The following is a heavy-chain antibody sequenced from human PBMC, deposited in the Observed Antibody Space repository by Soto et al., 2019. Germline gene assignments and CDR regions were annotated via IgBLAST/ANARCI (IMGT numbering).Heavy chain of an antibody. Sequence: GASVKVSCKASGYTFSNYYMHWVRQAPGQGLEWMGIINPSGGSTTYAQNFQGRDTMTRDTSTSTVYMELSSLRSEDTAVYYCAKSRVAAGNNFDYWGQGTLVTVSS. CDR2: INPSGGST. CDR1: GYTFSNYY. D-gene: IGHD6-13*01. V-gene: IGHV1-46*01. CDR3: AKSRVAAGNNFDY. J-gene: IGHJ4*02.